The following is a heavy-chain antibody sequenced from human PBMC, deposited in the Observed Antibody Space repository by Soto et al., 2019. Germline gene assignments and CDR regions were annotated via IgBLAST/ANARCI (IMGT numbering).Heavy chain of an antibody. V-gene: IGHV4-4*07. CDR3: ARTLSGFTYGSRQFYFDY. J-gene: IGHJ4*02. Sequence: PSETLSLTCPVSGDPITSYFWTWLRQPAGKGLEWIGHVFPGGPTSHNSSLKSRVSMSVDTSKNQFSLTLTSVTAADTAVYYCARTLSGFTYGSRQFYFDYWGQGTLVTVSS. D-gene: IGHD3-10*01. CDR2: VFPGGPT. CDR1: GDPITSYF.